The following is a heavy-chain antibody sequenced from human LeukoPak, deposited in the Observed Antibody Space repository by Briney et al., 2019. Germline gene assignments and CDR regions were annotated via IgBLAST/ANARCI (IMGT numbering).Heavy chain of an antibody. CDR2: ISAYNGKT. CDR1: GDTFSNYG. CDR3: ARVAAADYFDY. D-gene: IGHD6-13*01. J-gene: IGHJ4*02. V-gene: IGHV1-18*01. Sequence: ASVKVSCKASGDTFSNYGITWVRQAPGQGLEWMGWISAYNGKTNYAQKFQGRVTMTTDTSTSTAYMELRSLRSDDTAVYYCARVAAADYFDYWGQGTLVTVSS.